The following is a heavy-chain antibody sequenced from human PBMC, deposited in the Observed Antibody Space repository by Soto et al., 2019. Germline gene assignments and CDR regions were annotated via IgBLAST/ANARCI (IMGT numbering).Heavy chain of an antibody. J-gene: IGHJ3*02. CDR2: IYSGGST. Sequence: PGGSLRLSCAASGFTVSSNYMSWVRQAPGKGLEWVSVIYSGGSTYFADSVKGRFTISRDNSKNTLYLQMNSLRAEDTAVYYCARNSPGDGYNLGGAFGIWGQGTMVTVSS. CDR3: ARNSPGDGYNLGGAFGI. V-gene: IGHV3-66*01. CDR1: GFTVSSNY. D-gene: IGHD5-12*01.